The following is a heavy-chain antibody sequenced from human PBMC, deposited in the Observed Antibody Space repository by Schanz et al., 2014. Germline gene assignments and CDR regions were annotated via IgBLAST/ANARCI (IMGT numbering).Heavy chain of an antibody. Sequence: QVQLVQSEAEVKKPGSSVKVSCKASGGTFSSYTISWVRQAPGQGLEWMGRIIPILGIANYAQKFQGRVTITADKSTFTAYMDVSSLRSEDTAVYYCAGAFDSSGYCFDYWGQGTLVTVSS. J-gene: IGHJ4*02. V-gene: IGHV1-69*02. CDR2: IIPILGIA. D-gene: IGHD3-22*01. CDR1: GGTFSSYT. CDR3: AGAFDSSGYCFDY.